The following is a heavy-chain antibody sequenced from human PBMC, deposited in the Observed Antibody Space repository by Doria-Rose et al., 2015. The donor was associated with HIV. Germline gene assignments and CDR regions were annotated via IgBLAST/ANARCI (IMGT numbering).Heavy chain of an antibody. Sequence: QVTLKESGPVLVKPTETLTLTCTVSGVSLSSPGMGVSWIRQPPGKALEWLANNPSDDERSHKTSLKSRLTISRGTSKSQVVLTMTDMDPVDTATYYCARIKSSRWYHKYYFDFWGQGTLVIVSA. CDR1: GVSLSSPGMG. CDR3: ARIKSSRWYHKYYFDF. CDR2: NPSDDER. J-gene: IGHJ4*02. V-gene: IGHV2-26*01. D-gene: IGHD6-13*01.